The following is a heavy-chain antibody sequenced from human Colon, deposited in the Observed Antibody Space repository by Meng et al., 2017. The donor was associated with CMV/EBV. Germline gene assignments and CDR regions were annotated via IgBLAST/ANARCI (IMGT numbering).Heavy chain of an antibody. CDR1: GFTFSRSE. CDR3: VKDDPALDY. D-gene: IGHD2-2*01. V-gene: IGHV3-48*03. Sequence: GGSLRLSCAASGFTFSRSEMTWVRQAPGKGLEWIAYISATGGTTYYADSVKGRFTISRDNSKNTLYLQMNSLTPEDTAVYYCVKDDPALDYWGQGTLVTVSS. CDR2: ISATGGTT. J-gene: IGHJ4*02.